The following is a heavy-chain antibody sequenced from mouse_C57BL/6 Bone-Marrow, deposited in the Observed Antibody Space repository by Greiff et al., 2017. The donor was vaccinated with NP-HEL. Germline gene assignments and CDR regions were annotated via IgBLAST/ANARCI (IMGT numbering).Heavy chain of an antibody. CDR1: GYTFTSYW. V-gene: IGHV1-52*01. Sequence: QVQLQQPGAELVRPGSSVKLSCKASGYTFTSYWMHWVKQRPIQGLEWIGNIDPSDSETHYNQKFKDKATLTVDKSSSTAYMQLSSLTSEDSAVYYCARLEVVTTVVAPYRDAMDYWGQGTSVTVSS. J-gene: IGHJ4*01. CDR2: IDPSDSET. D-gene: IGHD1-1*01. CDR3: ARLEVVTTVVAPYRDAMDY.